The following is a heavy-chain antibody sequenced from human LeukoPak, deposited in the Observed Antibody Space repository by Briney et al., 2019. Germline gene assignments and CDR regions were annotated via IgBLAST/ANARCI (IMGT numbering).Heavy chain of an antibody. J-gene: IGHJ6*02. Sequence: ASVKGSCKASGYTFTSYDIKWGRQATGQRLEWMGWRNPNSGNTGYAQKLQGRVAMTRNTSISTSYMELNSLRSEDTAVYYCARKPYYMVRGMYYYGMDVWGQGTTVSVSS. D-gene: IGHD3-10*01. V-gene: IGHV1-8*01. CDR2: RNPNSGNT. CDR1: GYTFTSYD. CDR3: ARKPYYMVRGMYYYGMDV.